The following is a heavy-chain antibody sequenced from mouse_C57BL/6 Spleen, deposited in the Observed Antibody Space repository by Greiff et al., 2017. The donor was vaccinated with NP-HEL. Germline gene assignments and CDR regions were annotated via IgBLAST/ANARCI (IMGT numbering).Heavy chain of an antibody. CDR3: ARGGLPTMDY. J-gene: IGHJ4*01. CDR1: GYTFTSYW. Sequence: QVQLKQPGAELVRPGTSVKLSCKASGYTFTSYWMHWVKQRPGQGLEWIGVIDPSDSYTNYNQKFKGKATLTVDTSSSTAYMQLSSLTSEDSAVYYCARGGLPTMDYWGQGTSVTVSS. CDR2: IDPSDSYT. V-gene: IGHV1-59*01. D-gene: IGHD2-2*01.